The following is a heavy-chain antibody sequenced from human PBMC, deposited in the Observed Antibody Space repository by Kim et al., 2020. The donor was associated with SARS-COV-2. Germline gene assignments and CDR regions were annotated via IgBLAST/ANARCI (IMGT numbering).Heavy chain of an antibody. CDR2: IKSKTDGGTT. V-gene: IGHV3-15*01. J-gene: IGHJ6*02. Sequence: GGSLRLSCAASGFTFSNAWMSWVRQAPGKGLEWVGRIKSKTDGGTTDYAAPVKGRFTISRDDSKNTLYLQMNSLKTEDTAVYYCTTDVAGTTVTHYYYYYGMDVWGQGTTVTVSS. CDR3: TTDVAGTTVTHYYYYYGMDV. CDR1: GFTFSNAW. D-gene: IGHD4-17*01.